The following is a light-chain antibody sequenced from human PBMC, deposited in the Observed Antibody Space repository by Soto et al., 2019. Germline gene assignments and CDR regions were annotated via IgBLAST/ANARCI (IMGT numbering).Light chain of an antibody. Sequence: QSALTQSASVSGSPGQSITISCTGTSSDVGGYNYVSWYQQHPGKAPKLMIYDVSNRPPGVSNRFSGSKSGNTASLTISGLQAEDEADYYCSSYTTSSTVVFGGGTKLTVL. J-gene: IGLJ2*01. CDR3: SSYTTSSTVV. CDR2: DVS. V-gene: IGLV2-14*01. CDR1: SSDVGGYNY.